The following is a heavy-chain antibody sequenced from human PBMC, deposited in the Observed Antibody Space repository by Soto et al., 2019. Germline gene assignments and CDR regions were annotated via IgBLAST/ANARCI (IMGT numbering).Heavy chain of an antibody. D-gene: IGHD3-22*01. CDR3: ARYYYDSSGYYPL. CDR2: IWSDGSNK. J-gene: IGHJ4*02. V-gene: IGHV3-33*01. Sequence: QVQLVESGGGVVQPGRSLRLSCAASGFTFSSYGMHWVRQAPGKGLEWVAVIWSDGSNKYYADSVKGRFTISRDNSKNTLYLQMNSLRDEDTAVYYCARYYYDSSGYYPLWGQGTLVTVSS. CDR1: GFTFSSYG.